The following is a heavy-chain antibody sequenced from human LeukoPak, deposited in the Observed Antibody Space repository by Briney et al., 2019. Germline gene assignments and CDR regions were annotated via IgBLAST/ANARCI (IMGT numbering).Heavy chain of an antibody. D-gene: IGHD5-18*01. Sequence: PGGSLRLSCAASGFTFSSYAMSWVRQAPGKGLEWVSSISGSGGRSDYAESVRGRFTISSDSSSNTLYLQMDSLRGDDTAVYYCAKVNNHGYNDYWGQGTLVTVSS. CDR1: GFTFSSYA. CDR2: ISGSGGRS. CDR3: AKVNNHGYNDY. J-gene: IGHJ4*02. V-gene: IGHV3-23*01.